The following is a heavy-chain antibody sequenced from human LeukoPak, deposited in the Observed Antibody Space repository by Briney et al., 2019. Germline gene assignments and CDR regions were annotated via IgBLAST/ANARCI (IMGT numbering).Heavy chain of an antibody. CDR3: ARDQAYSFDY. J-gene: IGHJ4*02. D-gene: IGHD4-11*01. CDR1: GFTFSAYS. CDR2: IGSSSSPI. V-gene: IGHV3-48*01. Sequence: GGSLRLSCAASGFTFSAYSMTWVRQAPEKGLEWVSYIGSSSSPIYYADSVKGRFTISRDNAKNSLYLQMDSLRAEDTAVYYCARDQAYSFDYWGQGTLVTVSS.